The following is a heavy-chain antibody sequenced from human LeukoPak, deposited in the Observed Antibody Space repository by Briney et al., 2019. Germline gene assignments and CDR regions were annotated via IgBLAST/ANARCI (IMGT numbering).Heavy chain of an antibody. CDR2: IWYDGSNK. CDR3: ARDKSYFGPDI. CDR1: GFTFSSYA. D-gene: IGHD3-9*01. J-gene: IGHJ3*02. V-gene: IGHV3-33*08. Sequence: GGSLRLSCAASGFTFSSYAMSWVRQAPGKGLEWVAVIWYDGSNKYYADSVKGRFTISRDNSKDTLYLQMNSLRAEDTAVYYCARDKSYFGPDIWGQGTMVTVSS.